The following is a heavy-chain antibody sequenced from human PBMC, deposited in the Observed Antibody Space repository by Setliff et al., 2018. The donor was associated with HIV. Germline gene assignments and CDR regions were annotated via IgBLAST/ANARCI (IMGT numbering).Heavy chain of an antibody. V-gene: IGHV4-61*09. CDR2: IYTSGST. D-gene: IGHD6-19*01. Sequence: PSETLSLTCTVSGGSISSSSYYWSWIRQPAGKGLEWIGHIYTSGSTNYNPSLKSRVTISVHTSKNQFSLKLSSVTAADTAVYYCARSRESSGYYRDYYYYLDVWGKGTTVTVSS. CDR1: GGSISSSSYY. CDR3: ARSRESSGYYRDYYYYLDV. J-gene: IGHJ6*03.